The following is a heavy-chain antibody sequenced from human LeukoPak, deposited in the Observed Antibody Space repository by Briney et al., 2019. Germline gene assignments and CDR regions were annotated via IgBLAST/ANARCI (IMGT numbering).Heavy chain of an antibody. CDR3: TTEGIVVVVAVDY. CDR2: IKSKTDGGTT. Sequence: GGSLRLSCAASGFTFSNAWMSWVRQAPGKGLEWVGRIKSKTDGGTTDYAAHVKGRFTISRDDSKNTLYLQMNSLKTEDTAVYYCTTEGIVVVVAVDYWGQGTLVTVSS. V-gene: IGHV3-15*01. J-gene: IGHJ4*02. CDR1: GFTFSNAW. D-gene: IGHD2-15*01.